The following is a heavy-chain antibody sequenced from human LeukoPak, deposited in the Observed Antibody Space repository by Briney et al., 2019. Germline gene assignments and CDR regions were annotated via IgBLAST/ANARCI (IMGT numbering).Heavy chain of an antibody. CDR3: ARGYSSGWSPY. Sequence: ASVKVTCKAYGYTFTSYAMHWVRQAPGQRLDWMGWINAGNGNTKYSQKFQGRVTITRDTSASTAYMELSSLRSEDTAVYYCARGYSSGWSPYWGQGTLVTVSS. D-gene: IGHD6-19*01. V-gene: IGHV1-3*01. CDR2: INAGNGNT. CDR1: GYTFTSYA. J-gene: IGHJ4*02.